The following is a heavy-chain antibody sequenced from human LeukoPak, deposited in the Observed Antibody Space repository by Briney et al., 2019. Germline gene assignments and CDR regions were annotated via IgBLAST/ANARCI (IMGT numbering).Heavy chain of an antibody. V-gene: IGHV4-59*12. CDR2: IYYSGST. CDR3: ARDRQQLVRGDYFDY. J-gene: IGHJ4*02. CDR1: GGSISSYY. D-gene: IGHD6-13*01. Sequence: PSETLSLTCTVSGGSISSYYWSWIRQPPGKGLEWIGSIYYSGSTYYNPSLKSRVTMSVDTSKNQFSLKLSSVTAADTAVYYCARDRQQLVRGDYFDYWGQGTLVTVSS.